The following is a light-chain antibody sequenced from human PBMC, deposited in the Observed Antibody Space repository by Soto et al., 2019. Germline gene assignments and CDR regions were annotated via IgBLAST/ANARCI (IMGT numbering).Light chain of an antibody. CDR1: ARLLHKNGYNY. CDR3: MQPLENFRT. CDR2: LGS. Sequence: IVMTQSPLSLSVTPGEASSISCMSSARLLHKNGYNYVDWYMQKAGQSPQLLIYLGSNRPSGVPERFSGSGSDTYFTLEISRVEADDVGVYYCMQPLENFRTFGQGTKVDIK. V-gene: IGKV2-28*01. J-gene: IGKJ1*01.